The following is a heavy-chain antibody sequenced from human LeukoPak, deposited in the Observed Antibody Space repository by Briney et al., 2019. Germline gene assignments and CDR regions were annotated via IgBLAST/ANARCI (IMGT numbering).Heavy chain of an antibody. Sequence: PSETLSLTCTVSGASIRSSSYYWGWIRQPPGKGLEWIGEINHSGSTNYNPSLKSRVTISVDTSKNQFSLKLSSVTAADTAVYYCASKLGGDIDYWGQGTLVTVSS. D-gene: IGHD2-21*02. CDR3: ASKLGGDIDY. J-gene: IGHJ4*02. V-gene: IGHV4-39*07. CDR1: GASIRSSSYY. CDR2: INHSGST.